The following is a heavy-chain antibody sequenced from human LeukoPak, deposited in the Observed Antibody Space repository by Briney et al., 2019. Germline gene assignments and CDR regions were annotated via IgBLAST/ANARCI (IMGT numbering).Heavy chain of an antibody. CDR3: ARDVYSSGHAFDI. V-gene: IGHV3-30*04. CDR2: ISYDGSNK. Sequence: GGSLRLSCAASGFTFSSYAMHWVRQAPGKGLEWVAVISYDGSNKYYADSVKGRFTISRDNSKNTLYLQMNSLRAEDTAVYYCARDVYSSGHAFDIWGQGTMVTVSS. D-gene: IGHD6-19*01. J-gene: IGHJ3*02. CDR1: GFTFSSYA.